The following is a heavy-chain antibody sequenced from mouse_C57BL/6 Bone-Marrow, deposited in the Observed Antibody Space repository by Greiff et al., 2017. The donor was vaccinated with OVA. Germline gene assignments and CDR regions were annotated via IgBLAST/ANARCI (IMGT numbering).Heavy chain of an antibody. D-gene: IGHD2-3*01. Sequence: EVQRVESGGDLVKPGGSLKLSCAASGFTFSSYGMSWVRQTPDKRLEWVATISSGGSYTYYPDSVKGRFTISRDNAKNTLYLQMSSLKSEDTAMYYCARYDGDYEGYAMDYWGQGTSVTVSS. CDR2: ISSGGSYT. CDR1: GFTFSSYG. CDR3: ARYDGDYEGYAMDY. V-gene: IGHV5-6*01. J-gene: IGHJ4*01.